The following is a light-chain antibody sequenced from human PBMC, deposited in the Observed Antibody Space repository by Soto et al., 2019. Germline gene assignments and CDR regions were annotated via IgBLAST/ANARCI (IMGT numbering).Light chain of an antibody. CDR2: AVS. V-gene: IGLV2-23*02. CDR3: CSYAGSSTLL. J-gene: IGLJ3*02. Sequence: QSALTQPASVSGSPGQSITVSCTGTSSDIGSYNLVSWYQHHPGKAPKLMIYAVSKRPSGVSSRFSGSKSGNTASLTISGLQAEDEAEYFCCSYAGSSTLLFGGGTKLTVL. CDR1: SSDIGSYNL.